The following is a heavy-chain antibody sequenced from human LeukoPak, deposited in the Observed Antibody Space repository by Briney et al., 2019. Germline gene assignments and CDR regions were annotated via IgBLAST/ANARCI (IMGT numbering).Heavy chain of an antibody. J-gene: IGHJ4*02. CDR1: GYTFTGYY. D-gene: IGHD3-3*01. Sequence: GASVKVSCKASGYTFTGYYMHWVRQAPGQGLEWMGWINPNSGGTNYAQKFQGRVTMTRDTSISTAYMELSRLRSDDTAVYYCARGLGRVITIFGAVGYWGQGTLVTVSS. CDR3: ARGLGRVITIFGAVGY. V-gene: IGHV1-2*02. CDR2: INPNSGGT.